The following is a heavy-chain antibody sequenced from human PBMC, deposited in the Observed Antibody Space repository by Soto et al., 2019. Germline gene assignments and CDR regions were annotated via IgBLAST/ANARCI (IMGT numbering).Heavy chain of an antibody. Sequence: ASVKVSCKASGYTFTSFNINWVRQASGQGLEWMGWMNPNSGNTGYAQKFQGRVTMTRDTPISTAYLELSSLRSDDSAVYYCARVATGTEFDYWGQGSLVPVSS. CDR1: GYTFTSFN. V-gene: IGHV1-8*01. J-gene: IGHJ4*02. CDR3: ARVATGTEFDY. CDR2: MNPNSGNT. D-gene: IGHD6-13*01.